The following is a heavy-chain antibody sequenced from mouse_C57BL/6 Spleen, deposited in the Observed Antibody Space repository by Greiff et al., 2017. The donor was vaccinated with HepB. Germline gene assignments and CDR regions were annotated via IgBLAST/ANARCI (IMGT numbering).Heavy chain of an antibody. J-gene: IGHJ4*01. V-gene: IGHV2-2*01. CDR1: GFSLTSYG. CDR2: IWGGGST. Sequence: VQLQQSGPGLVQPSQSLSITCTVSGFSLTSYGVHWVRQSPGKGLEWLGVIWGGGSTDYNAAFISRLSISKDNSKSQVFFKMNSLQADDTAIYYCARSHHYYAMDYWGQGTSVTVSS. CDR3: ARSHHYYAMDY.